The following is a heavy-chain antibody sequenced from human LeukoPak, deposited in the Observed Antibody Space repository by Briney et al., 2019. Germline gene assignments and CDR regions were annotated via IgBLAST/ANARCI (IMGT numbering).Heavy chain of an antibody. Sequence: QPGGSLRLSCAASGFTVSSNYMSWVRQAPGKGLEWVSVIYSGGSTYYADSVKGRFTISRDNSKNTLYLQMNSLRVEDTAFYYCARDLAYSRLDYWGQGMLVTVSS. CDR2: IYSGGST. CDR3: ARDLAYSRLDY. CDR1: GFTVSSNY. D-gene: IGHD5-18*01. J-gene: IGHJ4*02. V-gene: IGHV3-53*01.